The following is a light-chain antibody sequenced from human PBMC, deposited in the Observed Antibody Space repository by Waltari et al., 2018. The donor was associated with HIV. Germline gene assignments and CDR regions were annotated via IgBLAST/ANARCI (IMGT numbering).Light chain of an antibody. V-gene: IGLV1-47*01. J-gene: IGLJ1*01. CDR2: RNY. CDR3: AAWDDSFNGYV. Sequence: QSVLTQPPSASGTPGQRVTISCSGSSSNIGSKYVYWYQQLPGTAPKLLIYRNYQRPSGVPDRFSGSKSGTSASLAISGLLSEDEADYSCAAWDDSFNGYVFGTGTKVTVL. CDR1: SSNIGSKY.